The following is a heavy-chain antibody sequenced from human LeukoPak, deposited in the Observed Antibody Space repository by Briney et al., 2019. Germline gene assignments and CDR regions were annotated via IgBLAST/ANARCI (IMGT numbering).Heavy chain of an antibody. CDR1: GFTFSSYA. D-gene: IGHD6-13*01. V-gene: IGHV3-30-3*01. CDR3: ARDLTAAGTGYDYYYGMDV. CDR2: ISYDGSNK. Sequence: GGSLRLSCAASGFTFSSYAMHWVRQAPGKGLEWVAVISYDGSNKYYADSVKGRFTISRDNSKSTLYLQMNSLRAEDTAVYYCARDLTAAGTGYDYYYGMDVWGQGTTVTVSS. J-gene: IGHJ6*02.